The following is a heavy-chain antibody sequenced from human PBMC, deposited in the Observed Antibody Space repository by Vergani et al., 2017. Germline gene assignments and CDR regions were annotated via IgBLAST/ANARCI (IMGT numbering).Heavy chain of an antibody. CDR2: ISSDGGST. CDR3: ARKKYYDSKDYYQVEPFDY. Sequence: EVQLLESGGDLVQPGGSLRLSCAASGFTFSTYAMTWVRQAPGKGLEWVSTISSDGGSTYYADSVKGRFTISRDNSKNTLSLQMNSLRAEDTAIYYCARKKYYDSKDYYQVEPFDYWGQGTLVTVSS. CDR1: GFTFSTYA. J-gene: IGHJ4*02. V-gene: IGHV3-23*01. D-gene: IGHD3-22*01.